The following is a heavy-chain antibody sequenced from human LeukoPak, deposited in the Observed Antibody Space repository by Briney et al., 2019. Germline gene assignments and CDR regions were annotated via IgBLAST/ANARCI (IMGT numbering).Heavy chain of an antibody. D-gene: IGHD5-24*01. V-gene: IGHV1-8*03. CDR2: MTPNSGNT. Sequence: ASVKVSCKASGYTFTSYDINWVRQATGQELEYMGWMTPNSGNTGYAQKFQGRVTITRDTSINTAYMELSSLTSEDTAVYYCATFRDGFDSWGQGTLVTVSS. CDR3: ATFRDGFDS. CDR1: GYTFTSYD. J-gene: IGHJ5*01.